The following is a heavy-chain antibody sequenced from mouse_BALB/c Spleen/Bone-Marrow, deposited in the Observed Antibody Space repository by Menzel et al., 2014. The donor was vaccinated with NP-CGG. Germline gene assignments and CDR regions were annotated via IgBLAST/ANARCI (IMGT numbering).Heavy chain of an antibody. V-gene: IGHV4-1*02. J-gene: IGHJ3*01. CDR1: GFDFSRFW. CDR3: ARLGYYGSFAF. Sequence: EVQVVESGGGPVQPGGSLKLSCAASGFDFSRFWMSWVRQAPGKGLEWIGEINPDSSTINYTPSLKDKFIISRDNAKNTLYLQMSKVRSEDTALYYCARLGYYGSFAFWGQGTLVTVSA. D-gene: IGHD1-2*01. CDR2: INPDSSTI.